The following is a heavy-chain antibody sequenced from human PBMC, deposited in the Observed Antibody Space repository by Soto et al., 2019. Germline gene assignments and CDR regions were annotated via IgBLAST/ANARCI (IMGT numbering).Heavy chain of an antibody. V-gene: IGHV1-2*02. CDR3: ARDGNTYYDFWSGYPVSNDYYYYGMDV. Sequence: QVQLVQSGAEVKKPGASVKVSCKASGYTFTGYYMHWVRQAPGQGLEWMGWINPNSGGTNYAQKFQGRVTMTRDTSMSTAYMELSRLRSDDKAVYYCARDGNTYYDFWSGYPVSNDYYYYGMDVWGQGTTVTVSS. D-gene: IGHD3-3*01. CDR1: GYTFTGYY. J-gene: IGHJ6*02. CDR2: INPNSGGT.